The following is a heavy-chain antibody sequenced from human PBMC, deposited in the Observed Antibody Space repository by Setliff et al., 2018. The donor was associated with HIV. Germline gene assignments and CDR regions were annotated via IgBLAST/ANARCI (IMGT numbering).Heavy chain of an antibody. J-gene: IGHJ4*02. CDR3: AKGAGFYGDYTFDH. Sequence: SETLSLTCTVSGPSINIHYWSWIRQSPGKAFEWIGYIYSTGSTNYNPSLQSRVTISMVASRNQFSLKVTSVTAVDTAVYYCAKGAGFYGDYTFDHWGQGRQVTVSS. D-gene: IGHD4-17*01. V-gene: IGHV4-59*11. CDR1: GPSINIHY. CDR2: IYSTGST.